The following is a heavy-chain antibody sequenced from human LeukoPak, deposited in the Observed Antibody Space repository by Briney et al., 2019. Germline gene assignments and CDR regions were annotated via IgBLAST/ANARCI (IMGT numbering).Heavy chain of an antibody. D-gene: IGHD1-14*01. CDR1: GGTFSSYA. J-gene: IGHJ6*03. V-gene: IGHV1-69*05. CDR3: ARHRQRRVTGGGYYYYYMDV. CDR2: IIPIFGTA. Sequence: SVKLSCTASGGTFSSYAISWVRQAPGQGLEWMGRIIPIFGTANYAQKFTGRVTITTDESTSSSYMELSSLRSEDTAVYYCARHRQRRVTGGGYYYYYMDVWGKGTTVTVSS.